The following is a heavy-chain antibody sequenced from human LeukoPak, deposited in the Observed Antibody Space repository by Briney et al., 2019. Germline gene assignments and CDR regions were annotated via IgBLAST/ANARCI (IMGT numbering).Heavy chain of an antibody. D-gene: IGHD2-15*01. CDR1: GGSISNYY. Sequence: SETLSVTCTASGGSISNYYWSWLRQPPGKGLEWIGYKYYSGSPNYNPSLTNRVDISIDTSKNRFSLKLRSVTTAATAVYYCAREESVPGYCSGSSCYSGKTSYYYMDVRGTGTTVTVSS. J-gene: IGHJ6*03. CDR3: AREESVPGYCSGSSCYSGKTSYYYMDV. V-gene: IGHV4-59*01. CDR2: KYYSGSP.